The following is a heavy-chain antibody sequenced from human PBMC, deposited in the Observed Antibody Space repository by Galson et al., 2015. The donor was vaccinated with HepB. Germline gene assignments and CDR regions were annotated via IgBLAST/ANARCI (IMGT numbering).Heavy chain of an antibody. D-gene: IGHD3-10*01. CDR2: ISYDGSNE. J-gene: IGHJ4*02. CDR3: ARGGEEAVAGSDRRLFDY. Sequence: SLRLSCAASGFTSSSYAMHWVRQAPGKGLEWVTIISYDGSNEYYADSVKGRFTISRDNSKNTLYLQMNSLRAEDTAVYYCARGGEEAVAGSDRRLFDYWGQGTLVSVSS. V-gene: IGHV3-30-3*01. CDR1: GFTSSSYA.